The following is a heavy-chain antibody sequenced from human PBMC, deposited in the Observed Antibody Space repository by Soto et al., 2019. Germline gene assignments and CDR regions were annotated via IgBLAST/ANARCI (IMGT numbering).Heavy chain of an antibody. V-gene: IGHV1-69*13. CDR1: GGTFSSYA. CDR2: IIPIFGTA. D-gene: IGHD3-22*01. CDR3: ARGTYYYDSSGSYFDY. J-gene: IGHJ4*02. Sequence: GASVKVSCKASGGTFSSYAISWVRQAPGQGLEWMGGIIPIFGTANYAQKFQGRVTITADESTSTAYMELSSLRSEDTAVYYCARGTYYYDSSGSYFDYWGQGTLVTVSS.